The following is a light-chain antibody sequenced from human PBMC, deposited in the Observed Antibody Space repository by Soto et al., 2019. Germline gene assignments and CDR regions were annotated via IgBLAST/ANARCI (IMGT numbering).Light chain of an antibody. J-gene: IGKJ4*01. Sequence: DIQMTQSPPTLSASVGDRVTITCRASQSISSWLAWFQQKPGKAPKLLIYKAPSLESGVPSRFSGSGSGTEFTLTISSLQPDDFATYYCQQFNTYPLTFGGGTKVEIK. CDR1: QSISSW. V-gene: IGKV1-5*03. CDR3: QQFNTYPLT. CDR2: KAP.